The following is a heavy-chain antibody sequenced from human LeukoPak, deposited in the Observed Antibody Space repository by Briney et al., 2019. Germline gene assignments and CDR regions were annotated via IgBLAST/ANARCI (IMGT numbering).Heavy chain of an antibody. CDR2: IRYDGSNK. J-gene: IGHJ4*02. CDR3: AKDAAAAKTFDY. V-gene: IGHV3-30*02. CDR1: GFTFSSYG. D-gene: IGHD6-13*01. Sequence: GGSLRLSCAASGFTFSSYGMHWVRQAPGKGLEWVAFIRYDGSNKYYADSVKGRFTISRDNSKNTLYLQMNSLRAEDTAVYYCAKDAAAAKTFDYWGQGTLVTVSS.